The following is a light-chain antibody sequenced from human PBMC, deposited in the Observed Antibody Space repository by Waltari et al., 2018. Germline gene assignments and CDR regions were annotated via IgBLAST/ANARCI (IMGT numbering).Light chain of an antibody. Sequence: QSALTQPASVSGSPGQSITITCTGPRGDVGRYTYITGFQQHPGKAPKLMIYDVTKRPSGISYRFSGSKSGNTASLTISGLQADDEADYYCSSYTSDTTLIFGGGTELTVL. J-gene: IGLJ2*01. V-gene: IGLV2-14*01. CDR2: DVT. CDR1: RGDVGRYTY. CDR3: SSYTSDTTLI.